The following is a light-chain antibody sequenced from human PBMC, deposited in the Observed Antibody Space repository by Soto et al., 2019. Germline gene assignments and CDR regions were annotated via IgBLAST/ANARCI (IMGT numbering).Light chain of an antibody. CDR2: GAS. J-gene: IGKJ4*01. V-gene: IGKV1-5*01. CDR3: QQYDYLPLT. CDR1: QSISNW. Sequence: DIQMTQSPSTLPASVGDRVTITCRASQSISNWLAWYQQKPGKAPKLLIYGASNLETGVPSRFSGGGFGTDFTFTISSLQAEDFATYYCQQYDYLPLTFGGGTKVEIK.